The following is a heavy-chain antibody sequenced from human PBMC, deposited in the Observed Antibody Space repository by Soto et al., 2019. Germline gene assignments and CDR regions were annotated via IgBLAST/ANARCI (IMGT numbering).Heavy chain of an antibody. CDR2: IYYSGST. V-gene: IGHV4-31*03. CDR1: GGSISSGGYY. J-gene: IGHJ6*02. Sequence: QVQLQESGPGLVKSSQTLSLTGTVSGGSISSGGYYWSWIRQHPGKGLEWIGYIYYSGSTYYNPSLKSRVTISVDTSKNQFSLKLSSVTAADTAVYYCATLNLSAYYYGMDVWGQGTTVTVSS. CDR3: ATLNLSAYYYGMDV.